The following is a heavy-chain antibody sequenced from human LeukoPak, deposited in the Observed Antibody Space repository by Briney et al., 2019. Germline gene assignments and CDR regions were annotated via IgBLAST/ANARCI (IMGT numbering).Heavy chain of an antibody. V-gene: IGHV1-8*01. J-gene: IGHJ6*02. CDR1: GYTFTSYD. CDR3: ARGMRTWTYYYYYGMDV. CDR2: MNPNSGNT. D-gene: IGHD1-1*01. Sequence: ASVKVSCKASGYTFTSYDINWVRQATGQGLERMGWMNPNSGNTGYAQKFQGRVTMTRNTSISTAYMELSSLRSEDTAVYYCARGMRTWTYYYYYGMDVWGQGTTVTVSS.